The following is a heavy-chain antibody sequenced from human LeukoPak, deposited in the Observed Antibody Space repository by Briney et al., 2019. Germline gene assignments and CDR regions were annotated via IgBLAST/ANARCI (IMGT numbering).Heavy chain of an antibody. V-gene: IGHV3-21*01. J-gene: IGHJ5*02. CDR2: ISSSSSYI. CDR1: GVTFSSYS. CDR3: AREGYYGSGSYYRAYYNWFDP. Sequence: GGSLRLSCAASGVTFSSYSMNWVRQAPGKGLEWVSSISSSSSYIYYADSVKGRFTISRANAKNSLYLQMTSLRAEDTAVYYCAREGYYGSGSYYRAYYNWFDPWGREPWSPSPQ. D-gene: IGHD3-10*01.